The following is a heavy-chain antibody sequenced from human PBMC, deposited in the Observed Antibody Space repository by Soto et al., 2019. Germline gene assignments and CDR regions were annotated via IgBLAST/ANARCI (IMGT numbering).Heavy chain of an antibody. J-gene: IGHJ4*02. CDR2: ITSSGSST. D-gene: IGHD3-9*01. V-gene: IGHV3-48*01. CDR1: GFTFITSS. CDR3: SRTFRTGPLKIEC. Sequence: GGSLRLSCAASGFTFITSSMNWGLQAPGKGLEWVSYITSSGSSTSYADSVKGRFTISRDNAKDSLYLQMNSLRAEDTAVYYCSRTFRTGPLKIECRGQGARVNLSS.